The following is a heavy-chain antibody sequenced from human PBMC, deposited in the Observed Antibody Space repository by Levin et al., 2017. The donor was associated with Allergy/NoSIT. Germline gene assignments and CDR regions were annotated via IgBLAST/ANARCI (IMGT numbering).Heavy chain of an antibody. D-gene: IGHD3-3*01. CDR1: GFTFSSYS. CDR2: ISSSSSYI. J-gene: IGHJ4*02. CDR3: ASLTIFGVVITDFDY. V-gene: IGHV3-21*01. Sequence: GESLKISCAASGFTFSSYSMNWVRQAPGKGLEWVSSISSSSSYIYYADSVKGRFTISRDNAKNSLYLQMNSLRAEDTAVYYCASLTIFGVVITDFDYWGQGTLVTVSS.